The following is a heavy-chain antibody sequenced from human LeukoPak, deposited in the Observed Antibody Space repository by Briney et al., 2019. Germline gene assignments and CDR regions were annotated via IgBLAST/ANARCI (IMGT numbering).Heavy chain of an antibody. Sequence: ASVKVSCKASGYTFSSYYIHWVRQAPGQGLEWMGTVYPSVDRTTYAQKFQGRVTVTRDTSTSTVYMELSSLRSEDTAVYHCAREDGANNYHYKHFDYWGQGTLVTVSS. J-gene: IGHJ4*02. CDR1: GYTFSSYY. CDR2: VYPSVDRT. D-gene: IGHD4/OR15-4a*01. V-gene: IGHV1-46*01. CDR3: AREDGANNYHYKHFDY.